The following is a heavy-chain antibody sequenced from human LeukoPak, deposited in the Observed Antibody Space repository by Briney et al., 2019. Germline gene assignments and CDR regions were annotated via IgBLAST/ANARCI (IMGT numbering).Heavy chain of an antibody. Sequence: ASVKVSCKASGYTFTSYDINWVRQATGQGLEWMGWMNPNSGNTGYAQKFQGRVTMTRNTSISTAYMELSSLRSEDTAVYYCARLYCGGDCYSGGGYFDYWGQGTLVTVSS. CDR3: ARLYCGGDCYSGGGYFDY. CDR2: MNPNSGNT. CDR1: GYTFTSYD. V-gene: IGHV1-8*01. J-gene: IGHJ4*02. D-gene: IGHD2-21*01.